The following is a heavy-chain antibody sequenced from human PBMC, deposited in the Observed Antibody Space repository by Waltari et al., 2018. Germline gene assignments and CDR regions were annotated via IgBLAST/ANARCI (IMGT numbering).Heavy chain of an antibody. CDR1: GFTFSRYS. D-gene: IGHD6-13*01. J-gene: IGHJ6*02. V-gene: IGHV3-21*01. CDR3: ARDKGIAAAEDYYYYYGMDV. Sequence: VQLVESGGGLVQPGGSLRLSCAASGFTFSRYSMHWVRPAPAKGLEWVSSISSSSSYIYYADSVKGRFTISRDNAKNSLYLQMNSLRAEDTAVYYCARDKGIAAAEDYYYYYGMDVWGQGTTVTVSS. CDR2: ISSSSSYI.